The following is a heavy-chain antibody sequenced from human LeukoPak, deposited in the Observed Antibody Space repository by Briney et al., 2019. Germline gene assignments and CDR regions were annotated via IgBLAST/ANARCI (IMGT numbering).Heavy chain of an antibody. Sequence: QPGGSLRLSCVASGFTFSSYAMHWVRQAPGQGLEWVAIIWYDGGNKFYADSVKGRVSISRDNSRNTLYLQMDSPRTEDTAVYYCARSSGTYNPNYYFDSWGQGTMVTVSS. CDR2: IWYDGGNK. J-gene: IGHJ4*02. CDR3: ARSSGTYNPNYYFDS. D-gene: IGHD3-10*01. V-gene: IGHV3-33*01. CDR1: GFTFSSYA.